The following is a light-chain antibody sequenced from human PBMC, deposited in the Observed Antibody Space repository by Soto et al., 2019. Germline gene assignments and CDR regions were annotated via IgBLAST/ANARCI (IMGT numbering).Light chain of an antibody. Sequence: EIVLTQSPATLSLSPGERATLSCRASQSVSDNLAWYQQKPGQAPRLLVYDASNRATGIPARFRGSGSGTDFTLTISSLEPEDFAVYYCQQRSQQRGNFMYTFGQGTKVEIK. CDR2: DAS. CDR1: QSVSDN. CDR3: QQRSQQRGNFMYT. V-gene: IGKV3-11*01. J-gene: IGKJ2*01.